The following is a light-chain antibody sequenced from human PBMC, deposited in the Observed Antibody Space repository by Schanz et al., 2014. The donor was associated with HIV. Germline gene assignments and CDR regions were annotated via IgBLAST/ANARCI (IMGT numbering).Light chain of an antibody. CDR3: QQRSNWPRGT. Sequence: EVVMTQSPAMLYVAPGERATLSCRASQSVSTYLAWYQQKPGQAPRLLIYDASNRATGIPARFSGSGSGTDFTLTISSLEPEDFAVYYCQQRSNWPRGTFGGGTTVEIK. V-gene: IGKV3-11*01. CDR1: QSVSTY. J-gene: IGKJ4*01. CDR2: DAS.